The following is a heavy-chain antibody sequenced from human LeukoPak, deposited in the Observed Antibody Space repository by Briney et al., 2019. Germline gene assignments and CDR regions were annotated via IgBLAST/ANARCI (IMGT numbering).Heavy chain of an antibody. J-gene: IGHJ6*02. Sequence: PGGSLRLSCAASGFTFSSYAMSWVRQAPGKGLEWVSAISGSGGSTYYADSVKGRFTISRDNSKNTLYLQMNSPRAEDTAVYYCAKVRGTDLVVVVAATPYYYYGMDVWGQGTTVTVSS. V-gene: IGHV3-23*01. CDR2: ISGSGGST. CDR1: GFTFSSYA. CDR3: AKVRGTDLVVVVAATPYYYYGMDV. D-gene: IGHD2-15*01.